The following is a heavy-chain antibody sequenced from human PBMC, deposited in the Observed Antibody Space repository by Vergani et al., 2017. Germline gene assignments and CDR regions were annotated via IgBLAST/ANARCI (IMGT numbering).Heavy chain of an antibody. J-gene: IGHJ5*02. CDR1: GGSISSSSYY. D-gene: IGHD3-22*01. V-gene: IGHV4-39*01. CDR3: ARWGXYYDSSGPLSWFDP. CDR2: IYYSGST. Sequence: QLQLQESGPGLVKPSETLSLTCTVSGGSISSSSYYWGWIRQPPGKGLEWLGSIYYSGSTYYNPSLKSRVTISVDTSKNQFSLKLSSVTAADTAVYYCARWGXYYDSSGPLSWFDPWGQGTLVTVSS.